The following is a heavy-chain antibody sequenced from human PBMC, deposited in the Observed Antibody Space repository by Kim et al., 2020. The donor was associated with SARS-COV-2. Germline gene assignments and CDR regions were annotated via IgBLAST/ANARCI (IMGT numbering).Heavy chain of an antibody. D-gene: IGHD5-12*01. V-gene: IGHV4-31*03. CDR3: ARSDSGFGAFEI. CDR2: IYYTGST. Sequence: SETLSLTCTVSGGSIRSGSYYWSWIRQPPGKGLEWIGYIYYTGSTYYNPSLRSRVTISVDTSQNQFSLKRTSVTAADTAVYYCARSDSGFGAFEIWGQG. J-gene: IGHJ3*02. CDR1: GGSIRSGSYY.